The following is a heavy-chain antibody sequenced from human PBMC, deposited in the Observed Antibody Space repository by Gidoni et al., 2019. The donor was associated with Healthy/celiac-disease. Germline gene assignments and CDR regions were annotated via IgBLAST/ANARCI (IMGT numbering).Heavy chain of an antibody. J-gene: IGHJ4*02. CDR2: ISSSSSTI. Sequence: EVQLVESGGGLVQPGGSLRRSCAASGFTFSSYSMNWVRQAPGKGLEWVSYISSSSSTIYYADSVKGRFTISRDNAKNSLYLQMNSLRAEDTAVYYCARKGGVDYGDYEGYYFDYWGQGTLVTVSS. V-gene: IGHV3-48*04. CDR1: GFTFSSYS. D-gene: IGHD4-17*01. CDR3: ARKGGVDYGDYEGYYFDY.